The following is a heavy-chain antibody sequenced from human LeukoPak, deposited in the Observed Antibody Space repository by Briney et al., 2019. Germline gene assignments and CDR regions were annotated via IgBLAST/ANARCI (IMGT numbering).Heavy chain of an antibody. V-gene: IGHV4-61*02. CDR3: ARVIAAAAYTALDY. J-gene: IGHJ4*02. D-gene: IGHD6-13*01. Sequence: SETLSLTCTVSGGSISSGSYYWSWIRQPAGKGLEWIGRIYTSGSTNYNPSLKSRVTISVDTSKNQFSLKLSSVTAADTAVYYCARVIAAAAYTALDYWGQGTLVTVSS. CDR2: IYTSGST. CDR1: GGSISSGSYY.